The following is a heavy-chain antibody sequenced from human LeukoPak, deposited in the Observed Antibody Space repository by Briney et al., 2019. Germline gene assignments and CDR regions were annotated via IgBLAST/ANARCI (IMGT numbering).Heavy chain of an antibody. CDR3: ARLAGPFDY. D-gene: IGHD6-19*01. V-gene: IGHV1-69*13. Sequence: ASVKVSCKASGYTFTNYGISWVRQAPGQGLEWMGGIIPIFGTANYAQKFQGRVTITADESTSTAYMELSSLRSEDTAVYYCARLAGPFDYWGQGTLVTVSS. CDR2: IIPIFGTA. CDR1: GYTFTNYG. J-gene: IGHJ4*02.